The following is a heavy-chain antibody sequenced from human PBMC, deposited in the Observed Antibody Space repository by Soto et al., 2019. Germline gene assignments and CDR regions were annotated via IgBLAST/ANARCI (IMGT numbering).Heavy chain of an antibody. J-gene: IGHJ4*02. CDR2: INHSGST. CDR1: GETFSGYY. CDR3: ARGHLGGYYGSGSYSTMYYFDY. D-gene: IGHD3-10*01. V-gene: IGHV4-34*01. Sequence: PSETLSLTSAVYGETFSGYYWTWIRQPPGKGLEWIGEINHSGSTNYNPSLKSRVTISVDTSKNQFSLKLSSVTAADTAVYYCARGHLGGYYGSGSYSTMYYFDYWGQGTLVTVSS.